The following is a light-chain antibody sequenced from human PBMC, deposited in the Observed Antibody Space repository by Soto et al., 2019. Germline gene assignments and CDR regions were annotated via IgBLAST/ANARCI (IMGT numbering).Light chain of an antibody. CDR1: QSVSSY. J-gene: IGKJ1*01. CDR3: QQYNNWPRT. V-gene: IGKV3-15*01. CDR2: GAS. Sequence: EIVMTQTQATLSVSPGERATLSCRASQSVSSYLAWYQQKPGQAPRLLIYGASTRATGIPARFSGSGSGTEFTLTISSLQSEDFAVYCCQQYNNWPRTFGQGTKVDI.